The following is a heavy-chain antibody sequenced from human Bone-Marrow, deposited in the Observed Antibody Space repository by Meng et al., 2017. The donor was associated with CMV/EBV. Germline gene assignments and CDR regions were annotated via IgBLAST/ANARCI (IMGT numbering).Heavy chain of an antibody. Sequence: GGSLRLSCAASGFTFSDHYMDWVRQAPGKGLEWVGRTRNKANSYTTEYAASVKGRFTISRDDSKNSLYLQMNSLKTEDTAVYYCARVIVVVPAAIDTNDAFDIWGKGPMVTVSS. CDR3: ARVIVVVPAAIDTNDAFDI. V-gene: IGHV3-72*01. CDR2: TRNKANSYTT. CDR1: GFTFSDHY. J-gene: IGHJ3*02. D-gene: IGHD2-2*01.